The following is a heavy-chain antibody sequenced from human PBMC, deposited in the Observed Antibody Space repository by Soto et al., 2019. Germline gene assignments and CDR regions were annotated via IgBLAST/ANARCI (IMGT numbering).Heavy chain of an antibody. CDR3: ARDQTGITTTGGGRIDH. CDR2: VSFDGSNK. CDR1: GFTFSTHA. Sequence: QVQLVESGGGVVEPGRSLRLSCAASGFTFSTHAMHWVRQAPGKGLECVAIVSFDGSNKYYADSVKGRFTISRDNSKNTLYLQMSGLTPVDTAVYYCARDQTGITTTGGGRIDHWGQGTLVTVSS. D-gene: IGHD1-20*01. J-gene: IGHJ4*02. V-gene: IGHV3-30-3*01.